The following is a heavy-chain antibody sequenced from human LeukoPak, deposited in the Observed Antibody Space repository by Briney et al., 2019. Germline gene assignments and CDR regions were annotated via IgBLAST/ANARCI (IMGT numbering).Heavy chain of an antibody. J-gene: IGHJ4*02. CDR1: GYTFTVHY. CDR2: INPNIGVT. D-gene: IGHD2-15*01. CDR3: ARDSGASHLDY. Sequence: ASVKVSCKASGYTFTVHYLHCVRQAPRQGLEWMGWINPNIGVTNYAQNFQGRVTITTDTSISTAYMELCTLRSHDTAVYYFARDSGASHLDYWGQETLVTVSS. V-gene: IGHV1-2*02.